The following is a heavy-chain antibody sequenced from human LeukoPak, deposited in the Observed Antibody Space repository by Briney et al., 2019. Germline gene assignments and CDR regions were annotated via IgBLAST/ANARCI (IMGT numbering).Heavy chain of an antibody. V-gene: IGHV1-18*01. J-gene: IGHJ5*02. Sequence: ASVKVSCKASGYTFNTYGITWVRQAPGQGLEWMGWISGYNGKTKYAQKLQDGVTMTTDTSTTTAYMELRSLTSDDTAVYYCARAGAVVDNWFDPWGQGTLVTDSS. CDR2: ISGYNGKT. CDR1: GYTFNTYG. D-gene: IGHD2-15*01. CDR3: ARAGAVVDNWFDP.